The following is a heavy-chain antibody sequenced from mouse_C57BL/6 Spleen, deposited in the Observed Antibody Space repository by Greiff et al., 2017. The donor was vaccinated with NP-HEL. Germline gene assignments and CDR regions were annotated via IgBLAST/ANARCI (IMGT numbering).Heavy chain of an antibody. Sequence: EVQLVESGGGLVKPGGSLKLSCAASGFTFSSYAMSWVRQTPEKRLEWVATISDGGSYTYYPDNVKGRFTISRDNAKNNLYLQMSHLKSEDTAMYYCARALTVVATEYFDYWGQGTTLTVSS. D-gene: IGHD1-1*01. J-gene: IGHJ2*01. CDR1: GFTFSSYA. CDR3: ARALTVVATEYFDY. V-gene: IGHV5-4*01. CDR2: ISDGGSYT.